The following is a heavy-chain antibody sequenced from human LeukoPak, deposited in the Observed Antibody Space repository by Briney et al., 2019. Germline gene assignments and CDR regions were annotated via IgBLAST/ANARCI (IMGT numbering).Heavy chain of an antibody. Sequence: ESGPTLVKPTQTLTLTCSLSGVSLSTSGVGVGWIRQPPGTALEWLALIYWDDDSRYSPSLKSRLTIAKDTSKNQVVLTLTNMDSVDTATYYCAHSQVFSYGSFHDAYDIWGLGMLVTVSS. CDR1: GVSLSTSGVG. D-gene: IGHD5-18*01. CDR2: IYWDDDS. CDR3: AHSQVFSYGSFHDAYDI. J-gene: IGHJ3*02. V-gene: IGHV2-5*02.